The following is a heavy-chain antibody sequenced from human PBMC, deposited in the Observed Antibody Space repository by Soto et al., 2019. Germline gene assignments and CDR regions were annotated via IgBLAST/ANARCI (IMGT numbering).Heavy chain of an antibody. D-gene: IGHD3-22*01. CDR2: ISWNSGSI. CDR1: GCTFDDYA. V-gene: IGHV3-9*01. CDR3: AKDPKTYYYDSSPAFDI. J-gene: IGHJ3*02. Sequence: PGGSLRLSCAASGCTFDDYAMHWVRQAPGKGLEWVSGISWNSGSIGYADSVKGRFTISRDNAKNSLYLQMNSLRAEDTALYYCAKDPKTYYYDSSPAFDIWGQGTMVTVSS.